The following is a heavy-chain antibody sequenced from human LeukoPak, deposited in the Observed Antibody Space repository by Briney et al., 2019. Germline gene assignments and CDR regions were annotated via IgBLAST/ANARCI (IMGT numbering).Heavy chain of an antibody. CDR2: ISPSGART. J-gene: IGHJ4*02. V-gene: IGHV3-23*01. CDR3: AACSGWRLGALYY. Sequence: GESLRLSCAASGFTFTTYAMSWVRQAPGKGLEWVSSISPSGARTYYADSVKGRFTISRDNSKNTLYLQMNSLRAEDTAVYYCAACSGWRLGALYYWGQGTLVTVSS. CDR1: GFTFTTYA. D-gene: IGHD6-19*01.